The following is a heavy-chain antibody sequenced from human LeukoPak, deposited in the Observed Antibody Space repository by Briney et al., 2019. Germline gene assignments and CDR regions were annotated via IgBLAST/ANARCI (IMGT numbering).Heavy chain of an antibody. D-gene: IGHD6-13*01. CDR2: IYSGGST. CDR1: GFTVSSNY. V-gene: IGHV3-53*01. J-gene: IGHJ4*02. Sequence: GGSLRLSCAASGFTVSSNYMSWVRQAPGKGLEWVSLIYSGGSTYYADSVKGRFTISRDNSKNTVYLQMNSLRAEDTAVYYCAKDGVAADYVRRNSYYVDCWGQGTLVTVSS. CDR3: AKDGVAADYVRRNSYYVDC.